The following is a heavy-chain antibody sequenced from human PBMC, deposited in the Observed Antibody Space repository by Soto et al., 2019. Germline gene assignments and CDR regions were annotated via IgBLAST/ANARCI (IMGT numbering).Heavy chain of an antibody. D-gene: IGHD3-10*01. J-gene: IGHJ6*02. Sequence: LSLTCTVSGGSISSGDYYWSWIRQPPGKGLEWIGYIYYSGSTYYNPSLKSRVTISVDTSKNQFSLKLSSVTAADTAVYYCARVNTMVRGVTPYYYYYYGMDVWGQGTTVTVSS. V-gene: IGHV4-30-4*01. CDR1: GGSISSGDYY. CDR3: ARVNTMVRGVTPYYYYYYGMDV. CDR2: IYYSGST.